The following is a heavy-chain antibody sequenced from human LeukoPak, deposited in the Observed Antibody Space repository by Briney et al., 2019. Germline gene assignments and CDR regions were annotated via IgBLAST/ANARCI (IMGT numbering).Heavy chain of an antibody. CDR2: ISSSGSTI. CDR3: AKDRYCSNTRCYGDFDY. D-gene: IGHD2-2*01. V-gene: IGHV3-11*01. Sequence: GGSLRLSCAASGFTFSDYYMSWIHQAPGKGLEWVSYISSSGSTIYYADSVKGRFTISRDNSKNTLYLQMNSLRAEDTAVYYRAKDRYCSNTRCYGDFDYWGQGTLVTVSS. J-gene: IGHJ4*02. CDR1: GFTFSDYY.